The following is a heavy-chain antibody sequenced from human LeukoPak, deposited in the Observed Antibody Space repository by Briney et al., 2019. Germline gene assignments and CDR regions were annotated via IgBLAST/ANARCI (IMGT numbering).Heavy chain of an antibody. CDR2: ISSSSSTI. CDR1: GFTFSSYS. D-gene: IGHD6-6*01. Sequence: PGGSLRLSCAASGFTFSSYSMNWVRQAPGKGLEWVSYISSSSSTIYCADSVKGRFTISRDNAKNSLYLQMDSLRDEDTAVYYCARFWKVIAARRRPSFDYWGKGTLVTVSP. V-gene: IGHV3-48*02. J-gene: IGHJ4*02. CDR3: ARFWKVIAARRRPSFDY.